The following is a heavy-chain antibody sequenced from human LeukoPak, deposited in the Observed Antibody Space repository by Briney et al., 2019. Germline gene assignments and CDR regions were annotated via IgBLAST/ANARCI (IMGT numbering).Heavy chain of an antibody. V-gene: IGHV1-2*02. CDR2: INPNSGGT. Sequence: ASVKVSCKASGYTFTGYYMHWVRQAPGQGLEWMGWINPNSGGTNYAQKFQGRVTMTRDTSISTVYMELSSLRSDDTAVYYCARGGYGDYAPFDAFDIRGQGTMVTVSS. CDR1: GYTFTGYY. J-gene: IGHJ3*02. D-gene: IGHD4-17*01. CDR3: ARGGYGDYAPFDAFDI.